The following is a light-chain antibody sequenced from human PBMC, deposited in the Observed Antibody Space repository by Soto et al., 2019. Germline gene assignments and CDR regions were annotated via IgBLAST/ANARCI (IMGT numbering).Light chain of an antibody. V-gene: IGKV1-8*01. CDR1: QGISSY. CDR2: AAS. CDR3: QQYYSYPST. J-gene: IGKJ2*01. Sequence: AIRMTQSPSSFSASTGDRVTITCRASQGISSYLAWYQQKPGKAPKLLIYAASTLQSGVTSRFSGSGSGTDFTLTISCLQSEDFATYYCQQYYSYPSTFGQGTKLEIK.